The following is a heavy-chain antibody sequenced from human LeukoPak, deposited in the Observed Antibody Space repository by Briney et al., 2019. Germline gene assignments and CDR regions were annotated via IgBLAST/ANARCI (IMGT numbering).Heavy chain of an antibody. D-gene: IGHD2-21*01. CDR3: ARRVVVVIAIKNWFDP. V-gene: IGHV4-39*01. CDR1: GGSISSSSYY. CDR2: IYYSGST. Sequence: SETLSLTCTVSGGSISSSSYYWGWIRQPPGKGREWIGSIYYSGSTYYNPSLKSRVTISVDTSKNQFSLKLSSVTAADTAVYYCARRVVVVIAIKNWFDPWGQGTLVTVSS. J-gene: IGHJ5*02.